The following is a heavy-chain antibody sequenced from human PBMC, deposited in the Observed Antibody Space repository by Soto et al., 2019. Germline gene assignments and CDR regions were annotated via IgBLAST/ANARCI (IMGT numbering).Heavy chain of an antibody. CDR2: TVPVFDTS. V-gene: IGHV1-69*06. Sequence: QVQLVQSGAVVKKPGSSVEVSCKASGGTFNGYGISWVRQAPGQGLEWMGGTVPVFDTSKYAPRFQGRVTITTDTYTSTAYMELSSVRSEDTAIYFCARGVSNSGAYYTGPSAYDLWGQGTLVIVSS. D-gene: IGHD3-10*01. CDR3: ARGVSNSGAYYTGPSAYDL. J-gene: IGHJ3*01. CDR1: GGTFNGYG.